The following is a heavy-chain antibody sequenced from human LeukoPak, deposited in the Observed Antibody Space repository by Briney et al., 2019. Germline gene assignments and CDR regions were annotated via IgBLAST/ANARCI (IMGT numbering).Heavy chain of an antibody. CDR3: AREDEGYYMPFDY. V-gene: IGHV1-69*13. CDR2: IIPIFGTA. CDR1: GGTFSSYA. D-gene: IGHD3-3*01. J-gene: IGHJ4*02. Sequence: ASVKVSCKASGGTFSSYAISWVRQAPGQGLEWMGGIIPIFGTANYAQKFQGRVTITADESTSTAYMELSSLRSEDTAVYYCAREDEGYYMPFDYWGQGTLVTVSS.